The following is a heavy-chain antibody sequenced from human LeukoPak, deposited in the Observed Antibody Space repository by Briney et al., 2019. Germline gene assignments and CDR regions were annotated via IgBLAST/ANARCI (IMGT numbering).Heavy chain of an antibody. CDR1: GFTFSSYA. J-gene: IGHJ5*02. V-gene: IGHV3-30*04. CDR3: ARDNRWFDP. CDR2: ISYDGSNK. Sequence: PGGSLRLSCAASGFTFSSYAMHWVRQAPGKGLEWVAVISYDGSNKYYADSVKGRFTISRDNSKNTLYLQMNSLRAEDTAVYYCARDNRWFDPWGQGTLVTVS.